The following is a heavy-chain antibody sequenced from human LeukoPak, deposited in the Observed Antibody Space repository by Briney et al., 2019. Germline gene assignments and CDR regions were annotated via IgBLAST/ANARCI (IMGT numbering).Heavy chain of an antibody. CDR2: ISSSGSTI. J-gene: IGHJ4*02. CDR3: ARGGGSYPFDY. Sequence: GGSLRLSCAASGFTFSNYWMNWVRQAPGKGLEWVSYISSSGSTIYYAESVKGRFTVSRDNAKNSLFLQMNSLSAEDTAVYYCARGGGSYPFDYWGQGTLVTVSS. D-gene: IGHD1-26*01. CDR1: GFTFSNYW. V-gene: IGHV3-48*04.